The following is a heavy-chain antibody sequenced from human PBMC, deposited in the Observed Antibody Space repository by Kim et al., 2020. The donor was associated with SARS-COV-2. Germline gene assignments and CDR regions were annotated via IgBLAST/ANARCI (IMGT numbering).Heavy chain of an antibody. CDR1: GFTFSSYA. J-gene: IGHJ4*02. CDR3: AREHLNIGIVGAKYYFDY. D-gene: IGHD1-26*01. CDR2: ISYDGSNK. Sequence: GGSLRLSCAASGFTFSSYAMHWVRQAPGKGLEWVAVISYDGSNKYYADSVKGRFTISRDNSKNTLYLQMNSLRAEDTAVYYCAREHLNIGIVGAKYYFDYWGQGTLVTVSS. V-gene: IGHV3-30*04.